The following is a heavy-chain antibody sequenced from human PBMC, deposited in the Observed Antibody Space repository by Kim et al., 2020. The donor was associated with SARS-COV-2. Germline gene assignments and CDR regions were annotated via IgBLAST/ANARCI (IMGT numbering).Heavy chain of an antibody. D-gene: IGHD6-13*01. CDR3: ARDGGQLVLQQYRAGDAFDI. V-gene: IGHV3-48*02. Sequence: RFTISRDNAKNSLYLQMNSLRDEDTAVYYCARDGGQLVLQQYRAGDAFDIWGQGTMVTVSS. J-gene: IGHJ3*02.